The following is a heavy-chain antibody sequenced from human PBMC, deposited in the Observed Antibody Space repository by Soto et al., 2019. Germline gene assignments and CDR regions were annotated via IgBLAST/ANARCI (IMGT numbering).Heavy chain of an antibody. J-gene: IGHJ3*02. Sequence: GGSLRLSCAVSGFTFSRYVMSWVRQAPGKGLEWVSVISGSGGATYYADSVKGRFTISRDNSKNTLYLQMNSLRAEDTAVYYCAKYYDILTGYYEGGAFDIWGQGTMVTVSS. CDR2: ISGSGGAT. V-gene: IGHV3-23*01. D-gene: IGHD3-9*01. CDR1: GFTFSRYV. CDR3: AKYYDILTGYYEGGAFDI.